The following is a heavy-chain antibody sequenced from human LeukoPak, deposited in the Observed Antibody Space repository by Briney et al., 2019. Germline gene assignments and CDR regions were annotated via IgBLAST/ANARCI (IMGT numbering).Heavy chain of an antibody. J-gene: IGHJ4*02. D-gene: IGHD6-19*01. CDR2: ISGSGGST. Sequence: PGGSLRLSCAASGFTFNSYAMSWVRQAPGKGLEWVSAISGSGGSTYYADSVKGRFTISRDNSKNTLYLQMSSLRAEDTAVYYCAKGVYSSGWSPSDYWGQGTLVTVSS. V-gene: IGHV3-23*01. CDR3: AKGVYSSGWSPSDY. CDR1: GFTFNSYA.